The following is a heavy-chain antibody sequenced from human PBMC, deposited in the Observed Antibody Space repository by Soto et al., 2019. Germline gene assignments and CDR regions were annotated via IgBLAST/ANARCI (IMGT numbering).Heavy chain of an antibody. J-gene: IGHJ6*02. D-gene: IGHD4-17*01. CDR2: FDPSDSST. V-gene: IGHV5-10-1*01. CDR1: RYSFTSYW. Sequence: GESLKISCKGSRYSFTSYWIRRVRQMPGKGLEPVGRFDPSDSSTNYSPSFQGHVTISADKSISTAYLQWSSLKASDTAMYYCASHFTVTTSSYYYGMDVWGQGTTVTVSS. CDR3: ASHFTVTTSSYYYGMDV.